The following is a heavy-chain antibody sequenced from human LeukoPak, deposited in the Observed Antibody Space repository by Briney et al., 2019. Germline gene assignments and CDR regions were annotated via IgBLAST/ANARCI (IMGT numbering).Heavy chain of an antibody. CDR3: AREIFGARAFEY. CDR1: GVSISTNTW. V-gene: IGHV4-4*02. Sequence: SETLSLTCAVSGVSISTNTWWSWVRQTPGKGLEWIGEIFHSESVNSNPSLESRLTISLDKSKNHFSLELTSVTAADTALYFCAREIFGARAFEYWGQGILVTVSS. J-gene: IGHJ4*02. D-gene: IGHD3-3*01. CDR2: IFHSESV.